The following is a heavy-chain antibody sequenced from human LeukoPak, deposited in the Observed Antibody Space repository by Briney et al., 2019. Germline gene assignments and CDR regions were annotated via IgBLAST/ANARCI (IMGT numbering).Heavy chain of an antibody. J-gene: IGHJ4*02. Sequence: ASVKVSCKASGGTFSSYAISWVRQAPGQGLEWRGRIITILGIANYEQKSQGRVTITADKSTSTAYMELSSLRSEDTAVYYCARDRGTTVVTLWFDYWGQGTLVTVSS. V-gene: IGHV1-69*04. D-gene: IGHD4-23*01. CDR1: GGTFSSYA. CDR2: IITILGIA. CDR3: ARDRGTTVVTLWFDY.